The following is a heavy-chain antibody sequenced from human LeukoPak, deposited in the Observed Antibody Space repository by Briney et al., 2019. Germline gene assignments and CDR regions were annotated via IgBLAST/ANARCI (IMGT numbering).Heavy chain of an antibody. Sequence: ASVKVSCKASGYTFTSYDINWVRQATGQGLEWMGWMNPNSGNTGYAQKFQGRVTITRNTSISTAYMELSSLRSEDTAVYYCARGVVVGFLEGNWFDPWGQGTLVTVSS. CDR3: ARGVVVGFLEGNWFDP. J-gene: IGHJ5*02. D-gene: IGHD3-3*01. CDR1: GYTFTSYD. CDR2: MNPNSGNT. V-gene: IGHV1-8*03.